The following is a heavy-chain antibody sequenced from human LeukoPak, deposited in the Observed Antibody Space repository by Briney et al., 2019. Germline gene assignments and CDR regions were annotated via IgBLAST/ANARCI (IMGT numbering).Heavy chain of an antibody. CDR2: INHNGNVN. CDR3: ARGGGLDV. D-gene: IGHD3-16*01. CDR1: GFAFSSYA. J-gene: IGHJ6*02. V-gene: IGHV3-7*03. Sequence: GGSLRLSCAASGFAFSSYAMSWVRQAPGKGLEWVASINHNGNVNYYVDSVKGRFTISRDNAKNSLYLQMSNLRAEDTAVYFCARGGGLDVWGQGATVTVSS.